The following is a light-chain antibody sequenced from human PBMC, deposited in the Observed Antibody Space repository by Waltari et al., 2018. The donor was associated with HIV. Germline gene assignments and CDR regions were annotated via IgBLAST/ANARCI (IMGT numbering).Light chain of an antibody. CDR1: NSNIGAAYD. CDR3: QSYDSSLSGSV. V-gene: IGLV1-40*01. Sequence: QSVLTQPPSVSGAPGQRVTISCTGSNSNIGAAYDVHWFQQLPGTAPKLVNQWNNKLPSWVPDRCSGSKSGTSASLAISGLQAEDEADYYCQSYDSSLSGSVFGGGTKLTVL. J-gene: IGLJ2*01. CDR2: WNN.